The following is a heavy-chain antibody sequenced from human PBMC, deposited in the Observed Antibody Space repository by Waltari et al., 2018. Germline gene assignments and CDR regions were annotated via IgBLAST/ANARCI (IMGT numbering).Heavy chain of an antibody. D-gene: IGHD6-13*01. CDR1: GGSISSYY. V-gene: IGHV4-4*09. J-gene: IGHJ5*02. CDR2: IYTSGST. Sequence: QVQLQESGPGLVKPSETLSLTCTVSGGSISSYYWSWIRQPTGKGLEWIGYIYTSGSTNYNPSLKSRVTISVDTSKNQFSLKLSSVTAADTAVYYCATLRVALAAGGWFDPWGQGTLVTVSS. CDR3: ATLRVALAAGGWFDP.